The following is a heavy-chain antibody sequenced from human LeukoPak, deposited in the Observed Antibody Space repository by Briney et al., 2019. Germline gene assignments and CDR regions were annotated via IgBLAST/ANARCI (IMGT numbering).Heavy chain of an antibody. V-gene: IGHV1-69*05. CDR3: ARDMSGSALLRFDP. CDR1: GYTFTSYG. CDR2: IIPIFGTA. D-gene: IGHD3-10*01. Sequence: SVKVSCKASGYTFTSYGISWVRQAPGQGLEWMGGIIPIFGTANYAQKFQGRVTITTDESTSTAYMELSSLRSEDTAVYYCARDMSGSALLRFDPWGQGTLVTVSS. J-gene: IGHJ5*02.